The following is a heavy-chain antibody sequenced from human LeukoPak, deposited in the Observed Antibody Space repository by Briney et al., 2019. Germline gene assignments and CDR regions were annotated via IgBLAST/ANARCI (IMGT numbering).Heavy chain of an antibody. CDR1: GGSISRYY. V-gene: IGHV4-59*08. J-gene: IGHJ4*02. CDR3: AXXXXXXXXXXXXXXXXXXXX. Sequence: PSETLSLTCTVSGGSISRYYWSWIRQPPGKGLEWIGYIYYSGSTIYNPSLESRVTISLDTSKNQFSLKLSSVTAADTAVYYCAXXXXXXXXXXXXXXXXXXXXRGQGTLVTVSS. CDR2: IYYSGST.